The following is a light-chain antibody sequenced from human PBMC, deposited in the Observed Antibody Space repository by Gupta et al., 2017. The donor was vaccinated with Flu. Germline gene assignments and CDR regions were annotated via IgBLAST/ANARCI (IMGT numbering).Light chain of an antibody. CDR3: QSHDSNLRWV. CDR2: ANS. V-gene: IGLV1-40*01. J-gene: IGLJ3*02. CDR1: NSNIGAGYD. Sequence: QSVLTQPPSVSGAPGQRVTISCTGSNSNIGAGYDVYWYQHVPGTAPKLLIYANSHRPSGVPDRFSGSKSGTSASLAITGLQAEDEADYHCQSHDSNLRWVFGGGTKLTVL.